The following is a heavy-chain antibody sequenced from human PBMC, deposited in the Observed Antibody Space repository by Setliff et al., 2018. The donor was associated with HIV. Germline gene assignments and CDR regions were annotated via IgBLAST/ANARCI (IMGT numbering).Heavy chain of an antibody. J-gene: IGHJ4*02. CDR1: GYTFTDYY. V-gene: IGHV1-69-2*01. CDR3: AKTSPKDGYSSDF. CDR2: VDPQDSET. D-gene: IGHD4-4*01. Sequence: ASVKVSCKASGYTFTDYYIDWVQQAPGKGLEWMGRVDPQDSETKYAENFQGRITILTDWSTETAYMELSSLGSDDTAVYYCAKTSPKDGYSSDFWGQGTPVTVSS.